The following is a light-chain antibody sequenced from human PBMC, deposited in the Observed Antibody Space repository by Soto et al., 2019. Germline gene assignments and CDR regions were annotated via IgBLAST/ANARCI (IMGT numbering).Light chain of an antibody. CDR2: GAS. V-gene: IGKV3-15*01. CDR1: QSVSSN. Sequence: EIVMTQSPATLSVSPGERATLSCRASQSVSSNLAWYQQKPGQAPRLLIYGASPRATGIPARFSGSGSGTAFTLTISRLQSEDFAVYSCQQYNNWPLTFGGGTKVEIK. J-gene: IGKJ4*01. CDR3: QQYNNWPLT.